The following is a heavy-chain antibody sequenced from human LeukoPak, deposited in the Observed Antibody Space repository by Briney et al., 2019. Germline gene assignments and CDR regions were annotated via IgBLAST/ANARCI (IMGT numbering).Heavy chain of an antibody. CDR2: IYSGGTT. CDR1: GFSVTGNY. J-gene: IGHJ6*03. V-gene: IGHV3-53*01. D-gene: IGHD3-10*01. CDR3: ARVLYYYASVSYNYYMDV. Sequence: GGSLRLSCAVSGFSVTGNYMTWVRLAPGKGLEWVSTIYSGGTTFYTDSVRGRFTISRDNSKNTLYLQMNSLRAEDAAIYYCARVLYYYASVSYNYYMDVWGKGTTVTVSS.